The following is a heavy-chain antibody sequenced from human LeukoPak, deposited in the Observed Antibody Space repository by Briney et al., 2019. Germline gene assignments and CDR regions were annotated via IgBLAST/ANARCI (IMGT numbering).Heavy chain of an antibody. J-gene: IGHJ6*02. CDR2: INHSGST. Sequence: SETLSLTCTVSGGSISSYYWSWIRQPPGKGLEWIGEINHSGSTNYNPSLKSRVTISVDTSKNQFSLKLSSVTAADTAVYYCARVHSSSWYPNYYYYYGMDVWGQGTTVTVSS. CDR1: GGSISSYY. D-gene: IGHD6-13*01. CDR3: ARVHSSSWYPNYYYYYGMDV. V-gene: IGHV4-34*01.